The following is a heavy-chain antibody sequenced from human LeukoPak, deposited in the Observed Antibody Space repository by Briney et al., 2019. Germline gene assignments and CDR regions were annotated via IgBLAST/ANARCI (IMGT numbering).Heavy chain of an antibody. CDR3: ARDGGYGGYDDY. Sequence: GSLRLSCATSGFTFSNAWMSWVRQAPGKGLEWIGSIYHSGTTYYNPSLKSRVTISVDTSKNQFSLKLNSVTAADTAVYYCARDGGYGGYDDYWGQGNLVTVSS. J-gene: IGHJ4*02. V-gene: IGHV4-38-2*02. CDR2: IYHSGTT. CDR1: GFTFSNAW. D-gene: IGHD5-12*01.